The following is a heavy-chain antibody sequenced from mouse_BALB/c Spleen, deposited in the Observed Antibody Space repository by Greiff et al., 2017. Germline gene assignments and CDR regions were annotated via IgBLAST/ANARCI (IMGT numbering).Heavy chain of an antibody. J-gene: IGHJ4*01. Sequence: EVQGVESGGGLVKPGGSLKLSCAASGFTFSDYYMYWVRQTPEKRLEWVATISDGGSYTYYPDSVKGRFTISRDNAKNNLYLQMSSLKSEDTAMYYCASNGFYAMDYWGQGTSVTVSS. CDR1: GFTFSDYY. CDR3: ASNGFYAMDY. V-gene: IGHV5-4*02. CDR2: ISDGGSYT.